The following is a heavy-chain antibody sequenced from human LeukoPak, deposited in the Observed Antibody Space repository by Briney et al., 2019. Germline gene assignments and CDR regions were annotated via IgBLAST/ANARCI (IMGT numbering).Heavy chain of an antibody. CDR3: AGVGGYYRVDY. V-gene: IGHV4-39*07. D-gene: IGHD3-22*01. J-gene: IGHJ4*02. CDR1: GGSISSSSYY. CDR2: IYYSGST. Sequence: SETLSLTCTVSGGSISSSSYYWGWIRQPPGKGLEWIGSIYYSGSTYYNPSLKSRVTISVDTSKNQFSLKLSSVTAADTAVYYCAGVGGYYRVDYWGQGTLVTVSS.